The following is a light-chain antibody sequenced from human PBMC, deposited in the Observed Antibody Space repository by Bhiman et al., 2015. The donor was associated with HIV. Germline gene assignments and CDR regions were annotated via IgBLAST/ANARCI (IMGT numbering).Light chain of an antibody. CDR1: SSDVGGYKY. CDR2: DVS. J-gene: IGLJ2*01. Sequence: QSALTQPASVSGSPGQSITISCIGTSSDVGGYKYVSWYQQRPGKAPKLMIYDVSERPTGVSDRFSGSKSGNTASLTISGLQAEDEADYYCCSYAGSRVFGGGTKLTVL. CDR3: CSYAGSRV. V-gene: IGLV2-14*03.